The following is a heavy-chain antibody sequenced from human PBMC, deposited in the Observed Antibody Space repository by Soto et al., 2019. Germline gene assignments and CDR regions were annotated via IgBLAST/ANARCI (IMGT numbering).Heavy chain of an antibody. CDR2: INPSGGST. D-gene: IGHD5-18*01. CDR1: GYTFTSYY. V-gene: IGHV1-46*03. CDR3: ARCLPGTAMGLD. Sequence: QVQLVQSGAEVKKPGASVKVSYKASGYTFTSYYMHWVRQAPGQGLEWMGIINPSGGSTSYAQKFQGRVTMTRDTSTSTVYMELSSLRSEDTAVYYCARCLPGTAMGLDWGQGTLVTVSS. J-gene: IGHJ4*02.